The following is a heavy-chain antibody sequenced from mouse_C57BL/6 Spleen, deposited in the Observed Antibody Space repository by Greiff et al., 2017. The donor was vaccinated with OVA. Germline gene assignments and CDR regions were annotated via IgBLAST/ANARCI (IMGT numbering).Heavy chain of an antibody. D-gene: IGHD1-1*01. Sequence: QVQLQQPGAELVKPGASVKMSCKASGYTFTSYWITWVKQRPGQGLEWIGDIYPGSGSTNYNEKFKSKATLTVDTSSSTAYMQLSSLTSEDSAVYYCARFGYYGSSLFFDYWGQGTTLTVSS. CDR2: IYPGSGST. V-gene: IGHV1-55*01. CDR3: ARFGYYGSSLFFDY. CDR1: GYTFTSYW. J-gene: IGHJ2*01.